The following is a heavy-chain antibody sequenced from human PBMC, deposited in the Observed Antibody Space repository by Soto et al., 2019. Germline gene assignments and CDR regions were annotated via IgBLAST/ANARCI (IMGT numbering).Heavy chain of an antibody. CDR3: SYGSSFDY. J-gene: IGHJ4*02. D-gene: IGHD3-10*01. V-gene: IGHV4-61*01. Sequence: SETLSRTWTVSGASLRGGSYYWIWIRQPPGKGLEWIGYISHSGITNYDPSLKSRLTMSVDTSQNQFSLQLNSVTAADTAVYYCSYGSSFDYWGQGTLVTVSS. CDR1: GASLRGGSYY. CDR2: ISHSGIT.